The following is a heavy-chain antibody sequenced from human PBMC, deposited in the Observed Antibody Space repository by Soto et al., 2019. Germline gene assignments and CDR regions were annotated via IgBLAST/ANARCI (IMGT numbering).Heavy chain of an antibody. CDR2: IYYSGST. CDR1: GGSISSGGYY. V-gene: IGHV4-31*02. J-gene: IGHJ6*02. D-gene: IGHD7-27*01. Sequence: SETLSLTCTVSGGSISSGGYYWSWIRQHPGKGLEWIGYIYYSGSTYYNPSLKSRVTISVDTSKNQFTLKLSSVTAADTAVYYCAREIVTGEGGGMDVWGQGTTVTVSS. CDR3: AREIVTGEGGGMDV.